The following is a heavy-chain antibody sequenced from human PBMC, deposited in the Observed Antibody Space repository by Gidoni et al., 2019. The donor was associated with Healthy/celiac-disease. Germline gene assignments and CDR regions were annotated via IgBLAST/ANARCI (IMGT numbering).Heavy chain of an antibody. CDR3: ANLLVAGEDY. J-gene: IGHJ4*02. Sequence: GVTFDDYAMHWVRQAPGKCLEWVSGIGWNSGSIGDADSVRGRFTISSDNAKNSLYLQMNSLSAAGTALYYCANLLVAGEDYWGQGTLVTVSS. D-gene: IGHD2-21*01. V-gene: IGHV3-9*01. CDR2: IGWNSGSI. CDR1: GVTFDDYA.